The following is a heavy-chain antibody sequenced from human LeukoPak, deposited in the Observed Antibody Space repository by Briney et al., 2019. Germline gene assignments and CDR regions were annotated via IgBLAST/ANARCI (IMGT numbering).Heavy chain of an antibody. Sequence: SGTLSLTCAVSGGSISSSNWWSWVCQPPGKGLEWIGEIYHSGSTNYNPSLKSRVTISVDKSKNQFSLKLSSVTAADTAVYYCAGHNDYGEPLIGAFDIWGQGTMVTVSS. J-gene: IGHJ3*02. CDR1: GGSISSSNW. D-gene: IGHD4-17*01. CDR3: AGHNDYGEPLIGAFDI. CDR2: IYHSGST. V-gene: IGHV4-4*02.